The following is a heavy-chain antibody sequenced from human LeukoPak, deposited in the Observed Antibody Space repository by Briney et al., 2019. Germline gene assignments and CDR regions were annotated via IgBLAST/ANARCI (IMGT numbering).Heavy chain of an antibody. V-gene: IGHV4-61*05. CDR1: GGSISSSSYY. Sequence: SETLSLTCTVSGGSISSSSYYWGWIRQPPGKGLEWIGYFDNSGSTNYNPSLKNRVTISEDTSKNQFALKLRSVTAADTAIYYCARGKYSSGWYLDYWGQGILVTVSS. CDR3: ARGKYSSGWYLDY. J-gene: IGHJ4*02. CDR2: FDNSGST. D-gene: IGHD6-19*01.